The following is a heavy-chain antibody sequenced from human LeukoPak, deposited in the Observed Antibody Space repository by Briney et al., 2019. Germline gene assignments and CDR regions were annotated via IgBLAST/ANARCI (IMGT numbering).Heavy chain of an antibody. CDR3: ARHSQVVRGWFDP. V-gene: IGHV4-59*08. J-gene: IGHJ5*02. CDR1: GGSISSYY. CDR2: IFHSGST. Sequence: PSETLSLTCTVSGGSISSYYWSWIRRPPGKGLEWIGYIFHSGSTNSSPSLKSRVPMSVDTSKSQFSRKLSSVTAADTAVYYCARHSQVVRGWFDPWGQGTLVTVSS. D-gene: IGHD3-10*01.